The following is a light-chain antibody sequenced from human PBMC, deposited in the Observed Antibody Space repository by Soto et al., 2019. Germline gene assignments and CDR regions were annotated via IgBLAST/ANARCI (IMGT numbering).Light chain of an antibody. J-gene: IGKJ5*01. V-gene: IGKV3-20*01. Sequence: EFVVTQSPVTLSLSPGEGATLSCRASQSLTNSFIAWYQQRPGQAPRLLIYDTSSRASGIPDRFSGSGSGTDFTLNISRLETEDFAVFYCQQYGTSEIIFGQGTRLEIK. CDR2: DTS. CDR3: QQYGTSEII. CDR1: QSLTNSF.